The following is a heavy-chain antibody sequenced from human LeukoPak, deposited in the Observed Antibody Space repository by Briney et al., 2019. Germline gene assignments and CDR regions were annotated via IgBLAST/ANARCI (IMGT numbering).Heavy chain of an antibody. CDR2: INHSGST. J-gene: IGHJ6*04. Sequence: SETLSLTCAVYGGSFSGYYWNWIRQPPGKGLEWIGEINHSGSTNYNPSLKSRVTISVDTSKNQFSLKLSSVTAADTAVYYCARGRVPAAIPYYYYGMDVWGKGTTVTVSS. V-gene: IGHV4-34*01. CDR3: ARGRVPAAIPYYYYGMDV. CDR1: GGSFSGYY. D-gene: IGHD2-2*01.